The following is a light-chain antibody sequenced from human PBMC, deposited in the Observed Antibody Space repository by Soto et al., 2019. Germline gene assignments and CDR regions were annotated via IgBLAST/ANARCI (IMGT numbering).Light chain of an antibody. V-gene: IGKV2D-29*01. CDR2: AVS. CDR1: QTLLHSNGKSY. J-gene: IGKJ4*01. CDR3: VQSLHFPLT. Sequence: EIVMTQTPLSLSVTPGKSASISCRSSQTLLHSNGKSYLYWYLQKAGQAPQLLIYAVSKRFSGVPERFGVSGAVTDFKLKISRVEAEDGVVYYCVQSLHFPLTLGGGTKVESK.